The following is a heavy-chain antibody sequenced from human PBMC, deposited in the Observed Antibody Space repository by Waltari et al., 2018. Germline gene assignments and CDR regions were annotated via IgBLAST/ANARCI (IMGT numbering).Heavy chain of an antibody. V-gene: IGHV4-39*07. Sequence: QLQLQESGPGLVKPSETLSLTCTVSGGSISSSSYYWGWIRQPPGQGLEWIGSIYYSESNYYNPSLKRRVTISVDPSKTQFSLRLSSVTAADTAVYYCARDGAGLRRVEVCYFDYWGQGTLVTVSS. D-gene: IGHD4-17*01. CDR1: GGSISSSSYY. J-gene: IGHJ4*02. CDR2: IYYSESN. CDR3: ARDGAGLRRVEVCYFDY.